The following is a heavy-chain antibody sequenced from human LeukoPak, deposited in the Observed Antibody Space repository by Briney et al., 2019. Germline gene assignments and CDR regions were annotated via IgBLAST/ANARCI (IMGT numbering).Heavy chain of an antibody. CDR2: IWYDGSNE. Sequence: GRSLRLSCAASGFTFSSYGMHWVRQAPGKGLEWVAVIWYDGSNEYYADSVKGRFTISRDNSKNTLYLQMNSLRAEDTAVYYCAKGNCGGDCYSQSHYYYYYMDVWGKGTTVTVSS. D-gene: IGHD2-21*02. V-gene: IGHV3-33*06. J-gene: IGHJ6*03. CDR3: AKGNCGGDCYSQSHYYYYYMDV. CDR1: GFTFSSYG.